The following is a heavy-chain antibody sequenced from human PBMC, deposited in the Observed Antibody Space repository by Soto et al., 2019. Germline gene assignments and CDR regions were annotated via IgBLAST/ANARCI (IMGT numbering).Heavy chain of an antibody. CDR2: INHSGST. V-gene: IGHV4-34*01. CDR3: ARDKITVLFDY. J-gene: IGHJ4*02. D-gene: IGHD3-10*01. CDR1: GGSFSGFH. Sequence: PSETLSLTCAVYGGSFSGFHWTWIRQPPGTGLEWIGEINHSGSTNYNPSLKSRVTISVDTSKNQFSLKLTSVTAADTAVYYCARDKITVLFDYWGQGTLVTVSS.